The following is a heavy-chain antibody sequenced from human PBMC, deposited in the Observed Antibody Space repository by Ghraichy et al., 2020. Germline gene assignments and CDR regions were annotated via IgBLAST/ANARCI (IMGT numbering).Heavy chain of an antibody. CDR2: ISVIGGTT. Sequence: GESLNISCAPSGFTFTNYAMSWVRQAPGKGLEWVSAISVIGGTTYYAGSVKGRFTISRDNSKNTLYLQMNSLRAEDTAVYYCAKASGYSYENYYFDYWGQGTLVTVSS. V-gene: IGHV3-23*01. CDR3: AKASGYSYENYYFDY. D-gene: IGHD5-18*01. CDR1: GFTFTNYA. J-gene: IGHJ4*02.